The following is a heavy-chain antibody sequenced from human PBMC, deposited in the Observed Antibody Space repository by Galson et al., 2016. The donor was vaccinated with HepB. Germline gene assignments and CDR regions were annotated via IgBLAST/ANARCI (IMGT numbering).Heavy chain of an antibody. CDR3: ASHRPYRSSSFKYYYYGMDV. V-gene: IGHV1-18*01. CDR1: GYTFTSYG. CDR2: ISAHNGDT. J-gene: IGHJ6*02. Sequence: SVKVSCKASGYTFTSYGISWVRQAPGQGLEWMGWISAHNGDTDYAQKLQGRVTMTTDPSTRTAHMELRSLRSDDTAVYYCASHRPYRSSSFKYYYYGMDVWGQGTTVTVSS. D-gene: IGHD6-13*01.